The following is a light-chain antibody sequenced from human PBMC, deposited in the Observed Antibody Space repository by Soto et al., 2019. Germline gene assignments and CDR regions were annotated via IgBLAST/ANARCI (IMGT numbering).Light chain of an antibody. Sequence: DIQMTQSPSTLSASVGDIVTITCRASPSISSWLAWYQQKPGKAPKLLIYKASSLESGVPSRFSGSGSGTEFTLTISSLQPDDFATYYCQQYNSYPWTFGQGTKVEIK. CDR2: KAS. J-gene: IGKJ1*01. CDR1: PSISSW. V-gene: IGKV1-5*03. CDR3: QQYNSYPWT.